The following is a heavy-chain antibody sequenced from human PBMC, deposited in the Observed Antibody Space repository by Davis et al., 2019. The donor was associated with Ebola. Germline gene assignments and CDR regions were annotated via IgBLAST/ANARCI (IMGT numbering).Heavy chain of an antibody. CDR3: AGSGGVRRVSGMDV. CDR1: GYTFTSYG. J-gene: IGHJ6*04. Sequence: AASVKVSCKASGYTFTSYGISWVRQAPGQGLEWMGWISAYNGNTNYAQKLQGRVTMTTDTSTSTAYMELRSLRSDDTAVYYCAGSGGVRRVSGMDVWGKGTTVTVSS. V-gene: IGHV1-18*01. CDR2: ISAYNGNT. D-gene: IGHD3-10*01.